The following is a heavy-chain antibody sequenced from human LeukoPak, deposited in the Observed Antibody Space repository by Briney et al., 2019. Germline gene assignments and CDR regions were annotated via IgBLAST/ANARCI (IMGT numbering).Heavy chain of an antibody. Sequence: GGSLRLSCAASGFTFSSYAVSWVRQAPGKGLEWVSGISGSGGSTYYADSVKGRFTISRDNSKNTLYVQMKSLRAEDAAVYYCATTLLRASTYMDVWGKGTTVTVSS. CDR3: ATTLLRASTYMDV. CDR1: GFTFSSYA. CDR2: ISGSGGST. J-gene: IGHJ6*03. D-gene: IGHD1-1*01. V-gene: IGHV3-23*01.